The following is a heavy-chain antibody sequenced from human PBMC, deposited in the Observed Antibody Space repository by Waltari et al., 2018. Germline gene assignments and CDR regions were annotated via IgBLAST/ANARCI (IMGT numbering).Heavy chain of an antibody. CDR2: IFSNDEK. D-gene: IGHD3-22*01. J-gene: IGHJ4*02. CDR3: ARISRYYDSSGYYYDY. Sequence: QVTLKESGPVLVKPTVTLTLTCTVSGFSLSNARMGVSWIRQPPGKALERLAHIFSNDEKSYSKSLKSRFTISKDTSKSQVVLTMTNMDPVDTATYYCARISRYYDSSGYYYDYWGQGTLVTVSS. CDR1: GFSLSNARMG. V-gene: IGHV2-26*01.